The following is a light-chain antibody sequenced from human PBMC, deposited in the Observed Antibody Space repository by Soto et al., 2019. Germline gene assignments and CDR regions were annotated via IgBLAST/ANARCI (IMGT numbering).Light chain of an antibody. J-gene: IGKJ1*01. Sequence: EIVLTQSPATLSLSPGDRATLSCRASERIGTCLAWYQQKAGQAPSLLIYDTSNRATGIPTRFSGSGSGTDFTLTISSLEPDDFAVYFCQHRRNSPLTWTFGQGTKVEIK. CDR1: ERIGTC. CDR3: QHRRNSPLTWT. V-gene: IGKV3-11*01. CDR2: DTS.